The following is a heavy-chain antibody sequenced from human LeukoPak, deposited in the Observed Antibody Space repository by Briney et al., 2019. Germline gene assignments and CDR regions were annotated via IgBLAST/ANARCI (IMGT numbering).Heavy chain of an antibody. CDR1: GDSISTSNSY. Sequence: SETLSLTCTVSGDSISTSNSYWGWIRQPPGKGLEWIGSIYYSGNTYYNASLQSRATISVDTSKNQFSLKLSSVTAADTAVYYCARPAARLPWFGELLFGGGFDPRGQGTLVTVSS. V-gene: IGHV4-39*07. J-gene: IGHJ5*02. CDR3: ARPAARLPWFGELLFGGGFDP. CDR2: IYYSGNT. D-gene: IGHD3-10*01.